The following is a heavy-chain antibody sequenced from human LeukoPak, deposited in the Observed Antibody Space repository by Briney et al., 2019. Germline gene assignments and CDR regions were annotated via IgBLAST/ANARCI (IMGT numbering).Heavy chain of an antibody. CDR2: ISYDETTR. CDR1: GFIFSSYG. J-gene: IGHJ4*02. D-gene: IGHD4-23*01. Sequence: PGGSLRLSCAASGFIFSSYGMHWVRQAPGKGLEWLAVISYDETTRLYADSVKGRFTISRDNSKNILYLQMNGLRVEDTAIYYCARDRATVVDFWGQGTLVTVAS. V-gene: IGHV3-30*03. CDR3: ARDRATVVDF.